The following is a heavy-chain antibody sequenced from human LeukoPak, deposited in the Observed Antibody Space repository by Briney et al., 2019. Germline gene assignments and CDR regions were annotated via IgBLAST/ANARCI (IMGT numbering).Heavy chain of an antibody. CDR1: GGTFSSYA. V-gene: IGHV1-69*06. CDR2: IIPIFGTA. Sequence: SVKVSCKASGGTFSSYAISWVRQAPGQGLEWMGGIIPIFGTANYAQKFQGRVTITADKSTSTAYMELSSLRSEDTAVYYCARFAVHRRITVAGQFGLDYWGQGTLVSVSS. D-gene: IGHD6-19*01. J-gene: IGHJ4*02. CDR3: ARFAVHRRITVAGQFGLDY.